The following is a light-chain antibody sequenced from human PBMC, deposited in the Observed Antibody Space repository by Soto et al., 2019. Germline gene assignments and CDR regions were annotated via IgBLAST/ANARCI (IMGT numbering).Light chain of an antibody. CDR3: TSYSSSSTFYV. CDR2: QVT. Sequence: QSVLTRPASVSGSPGQSITISCTGTSSDIGGYYYVSWYQHHPGKAPKLIIYQVTNRPSGVSHRFSGSKSGNTASLTISGLQAEDEADYYCTSYSSSSTFYVFGTGTKVTV. V-gene: IGLV2-14*01. J-gene: IGLJ1*01. CDR1: SSDIGGYYY.